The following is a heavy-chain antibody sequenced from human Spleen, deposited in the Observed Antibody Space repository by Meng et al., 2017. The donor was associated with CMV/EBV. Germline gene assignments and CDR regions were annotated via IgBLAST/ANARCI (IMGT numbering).Heavy chain of an antibody. J-gene: IGHJ5*02. CDR2: IYPGDSDT. D-gene: IGHD1-26*01. CDR1: GYNFDTYW. Sequence: GGSLRLSCEGSGYNFDTYWIAWVRQMPGKGLEWMGIIYPGDSDTKYSPSFQGQVIFSADKSISTAYLQWSSLKASDTAMYYCARQLSEGNWFDPWGQGTLVTVSS. V-gene: IGHV5-51*01. CDR3: ARQLSEGNWFDP.